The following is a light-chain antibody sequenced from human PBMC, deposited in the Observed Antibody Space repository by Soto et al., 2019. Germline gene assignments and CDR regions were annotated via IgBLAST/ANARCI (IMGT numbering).Light chain of an antibody. Sequence: DIQMTQSPSSVSASVGDRVTITCRASQDISNWLAWYQQRPGKAPKLLIYAASTLQSGVPSRFSGSGSGTDFTLTINSLQPEDFASYYCQQANSFPRLTFGGGTKV. CDR3: QQANSFPRLT. CDR1: QDISNW. CDR2: AAS. J-gene: IGKJ4*01. V-gene: IGKV1-12*01.